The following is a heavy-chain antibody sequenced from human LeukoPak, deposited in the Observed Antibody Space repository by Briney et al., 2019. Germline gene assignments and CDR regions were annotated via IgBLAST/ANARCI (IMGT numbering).Heavy chain of an antibody. CDR3: ARDGIAARFDP. D-gene: IGHD6-13*01. Sequence: GASVKVSCKASGGTFSSYAISWVRQAPGQGLEWMGGIIPIFGTANYAQKFQGRVTITADKSTSTADMELSSLRSEDTAVYYCARDGIAARFDPWGQGTLVTVSS. J-gene: IGHJ5*02. CDR1: GGTFSSYA. V-gene: IGHV1-69*06. CDR2: IIPIFGTA.